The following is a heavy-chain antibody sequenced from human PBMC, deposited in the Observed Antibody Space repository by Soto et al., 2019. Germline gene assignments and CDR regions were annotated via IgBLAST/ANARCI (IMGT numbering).Heavy chain of an antibody. J-gene: IGHJ4*02. CDR3: ARLEGLATISYYFDF. CDR2: IYYSGST. V-gene: IGHV4-39*01. Sequence: HSETLSLTCTVSGGSISSSSYYWGWIRQPPGKGLEWIGSIYYSGSTYYNPSLKSRVTISLDKSKSQFSLRLNSVTAADSAVYFCARLEGLATISYYFDFWGQGAQVTVSS. D-gene: IGHD3-9*01. CDR1: GGSISSSSYY.